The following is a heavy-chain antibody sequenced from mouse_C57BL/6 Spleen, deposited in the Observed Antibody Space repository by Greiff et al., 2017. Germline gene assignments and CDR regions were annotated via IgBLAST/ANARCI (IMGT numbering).Heavy chain of an antibody. CDR1: GYSITSGYY. CDR3: ARGVTTVVGDV. CDR2: ISYDGSN. D-gene: IGHD1-1*01. J-gene: IGHJ1*03. V-gene: IGHV3-6*01. Sequence: EVKLQESGPGLVKPSQSLSLTCSVTGYSITSGYYWNWIRQFPGNKLEWMGYISYDGSNNYNPSLTNRISITRDTSKNQFFLKLNSVTTEDTATYYCARGVTTVVGDVWGTGTTVTVSS.